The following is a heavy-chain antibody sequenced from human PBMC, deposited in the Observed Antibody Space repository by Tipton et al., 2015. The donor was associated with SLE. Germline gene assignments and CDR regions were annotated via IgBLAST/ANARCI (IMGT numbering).Heavy chain of an antibody. J-gene: IGHJ3*02. CDR3: ARGLGDERAFDI. CDR1: GGSISSYY. Sequence: TLSLTCTVSGGSISSYYWSWIRQPPGKGLEWIGYIYYSGSTNYNPSLKSRVTISVDTSKNQFSLKLSSVTAADTAVYYCARGLGDERAFDIWGQGTMVTVSS. V-gene: IGHV4-59*01. D-gene: IGHD5-24*01. CDR2: IYYSGST.